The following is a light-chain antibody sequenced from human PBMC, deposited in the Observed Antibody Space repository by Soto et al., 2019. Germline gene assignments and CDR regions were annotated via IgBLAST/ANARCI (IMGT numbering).Light chain of an antibody. J-gene: IGKJ4*01. CDR2: DAS. CDR1: QSVNRW. V-gene: IGKV1-5*01. CDR3: QQYNTYLLS. Sequence: DLQMTQSPSTLSASVGDRVTITCRASQSVNRWLAWYQQKPGKAPKLMIYDASTLASGVPSRFSGSGSGTLFTLTISSLQPDDFAPYHCQQYNTYLLSFGGGTKVEIK.